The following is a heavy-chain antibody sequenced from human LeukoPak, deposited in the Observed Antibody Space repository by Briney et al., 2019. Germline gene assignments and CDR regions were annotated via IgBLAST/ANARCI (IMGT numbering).Heavy chain of an antibody. V-gene: IGHV3-15*01. D-gene: IGHD2-2*01. CDR1: GFTFSKTW. CDR3: ITDTYDFDH. J-gene: IGHJ4*02. Sequence: GGSLRLSCAASGFTFSKTWMSWVRQAPGKGLEWVGRIMSKTDGGTADYGAPVKGRFTFSRDDSKNTLYLQMNSLKPEDTAVYYYITDTYDFDHWGQGTLVTVSS. CDR2: IMSKTDGGTA.